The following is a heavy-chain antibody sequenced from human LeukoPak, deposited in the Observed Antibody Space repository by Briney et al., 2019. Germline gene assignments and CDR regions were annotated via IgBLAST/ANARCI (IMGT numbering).Heavy chain of an antibody. CDR3: ARDPGYESWSPFWGGMDV. V-gene: IGHV3-74*01. J-gene: IGHJ6*04. CDR1: GFTFSSSW. Sequence: GGSLRLSCAASGFTFSSSWIHWVRQAPGKGLVWVSRITRDGSSTTYADSVKGRFTTSRDNAKNTLYLQMDSLSDDDTAVYYCARDPGYESWSPFWGGMDVWGNGTTVVVSS. D-gene: IGHD3-16*01. CDR2: ITRDGSST.